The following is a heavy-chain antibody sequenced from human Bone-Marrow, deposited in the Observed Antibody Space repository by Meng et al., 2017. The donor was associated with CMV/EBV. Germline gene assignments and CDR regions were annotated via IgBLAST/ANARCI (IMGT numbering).Heavy chain of an antibody. J-gene: IGHJ5*02. CDR3: ARDPGYYYDSSGYYFGQYNWFDP. D-gene: IGHD3-22*01. CDR1: YA. V-gene: IGHV7-4-1*01. Sequence: YAVDWGGQAPGQGLEWMGGINTNTGNPTYAQAFTGRLVFPLDTSVSTAYLQICSLKAEDTAVYYCARDPGYYYDSSGYYFGQYNWFDPWGQGTLVTVSS. CDR2: INTNTGNP.